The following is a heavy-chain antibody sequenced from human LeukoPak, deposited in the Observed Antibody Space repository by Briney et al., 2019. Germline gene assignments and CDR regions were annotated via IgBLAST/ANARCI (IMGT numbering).Heavy chain of an antibody. CDR3: ARAVVVPAAIGSARNWFDP. CDR2: INPSGGST. CDR1: GYTFTSYY. Sequence: ASVKVSCKASGYTFTSYYMHWVRQAPGQGLEWMGIINPSGGSTSYAQKFQGRVTMTTDTSTSTAYMELRSLRSDDTAVYYCARAVVVPAAIGSARNWFDPWGQGTLVTVSS. V-gene: IGHV1-46*01. J-gene: IGHJ5*02. D-gene: IGHD2-2*01.